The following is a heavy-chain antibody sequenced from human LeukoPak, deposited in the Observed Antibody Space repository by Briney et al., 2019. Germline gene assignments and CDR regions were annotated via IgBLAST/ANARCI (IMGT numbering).Heavy chain of an antibody. V-gene: IGHV4-30-4*01. CDR2: IYYSGST. J-gene: IGHJ3*02. CDR3: ARERWDDVFDI. Sequence: SQTLSLTCSVSGGSISSGDYYWSWIRQPPWKGLEWIGYIYYSGSTYYNQSLTSRVTISEDTSKNQFSLKLSPVTAADTAVYYCARERWDDVFDIWGQGTMVTVSS. D-gene: IGHD1-26*01. CDR1: GGSISSGDYY.